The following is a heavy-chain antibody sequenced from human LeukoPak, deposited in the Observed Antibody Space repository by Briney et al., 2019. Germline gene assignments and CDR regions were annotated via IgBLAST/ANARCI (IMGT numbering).Heavy chain of an antibody. J-gene: IGHJ6*02. V-gene: IGHV3-30*07. CDR1: GFTFSSYA. Sequence: GGSLRLSCAASGFTFSSYAMHWVRQAPGKGLEWVAVISYDGSNKYYADSVKGRFTISRDNSKNTLYLQMNSLRAEDTAVYYCARAAIPGCSSTSCYRYYGMDVWGQGTTVTVSS. D-gene: IGHD2-2*01. CDR2: ISYDGSNK. CDR3: ARAAIPGCSSTSCYRYYGMDV.